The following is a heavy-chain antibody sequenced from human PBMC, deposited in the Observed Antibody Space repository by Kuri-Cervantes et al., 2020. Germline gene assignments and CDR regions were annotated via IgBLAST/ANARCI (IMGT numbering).Heavy chain of an antibody. CDR1: GLTFSFSTFS. V-gene: IGHV3-20*04. D-gene: IGHD3-22*01. J-gene: IGHJ4*02. CDR2: INWNGVNT. Sequence: GGSLRLSCAASGLTFSFSTFSMNWVRQAPGKGLEWVCSINWNGVNTYYVDSVKGRFTISRDNVKRSLYLQMNSPRAEDTAFYYCVRDDRYYYDSNGYYPLGYWGQGALVTVSS. CDR3: VRDDRYYYDSNGYYPLGY.